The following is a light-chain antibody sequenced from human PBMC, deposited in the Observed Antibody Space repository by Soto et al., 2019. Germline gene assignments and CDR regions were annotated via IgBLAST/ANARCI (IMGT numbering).Light chain of an antibody. CDR3: QQYGSSPWT. CDR1: QSVSSN. J-gene: IGKJ1*01. CDR2: GAS. V-gene: IGKV3-15*01. Sequence: EIGMTQSPATLSVSPGERATISCRASQSVSSNLAWYQQKPGQAPRLLIYGASTRATGIPARFSGSGSGTEFTLTISRLEPEDFAVYYCQQYGSSPWTFGQGTKVDIK.